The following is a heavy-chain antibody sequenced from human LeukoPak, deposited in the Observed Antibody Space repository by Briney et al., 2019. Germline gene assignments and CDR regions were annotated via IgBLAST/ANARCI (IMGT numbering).Heavy chain of an antibody. CDR2: ISSSSSYI. V-gene: IGHV3-21*01. CDR1: GFTFSNYS. CDR3: ARDINYYYYMDV. J-gene: IGHJ6*03. Sequence: GGSLRLSCAASGFTFSNYSMNWVRQAPGKGLEWVSSISSSSSYIYYADSVKGRFTISRDNVKNSLYLQMNSLRAEDTAVYYCARDINYYYYMDVWGKGTTVTVSS.